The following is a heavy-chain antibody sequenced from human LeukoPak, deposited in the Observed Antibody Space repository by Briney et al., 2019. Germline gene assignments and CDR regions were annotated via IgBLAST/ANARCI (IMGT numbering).Heavy chain of an antibody. D-gene: IGHD6-19*01. J-gene: IGHJ4*02. CDR2: VADDGKDK. CDR3: ARDRHIAGAGYYFDY. V-gene: IGHV3-30*04. Sequence: GGALRLSCAASGFTFSTYPMHWVRQAPGKGREWVAVVADDGKDKHYVESVKGRFTISRDNSKNTLYLQMNSLRVEDTAVYYCARDRHIAGAGYYFDYWGQGTLVTVSS. CDR1: GFTFSTYP.